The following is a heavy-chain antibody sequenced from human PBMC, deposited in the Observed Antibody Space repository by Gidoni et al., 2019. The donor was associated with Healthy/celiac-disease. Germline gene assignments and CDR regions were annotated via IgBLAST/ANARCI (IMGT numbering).Heavy chain of an antibody. Sequence: EVQLLASGGGLVQPGGSLRLSCAASGFTFSSYAMSWVRQAPGKGLEWVSTMSGSGGSTYYADSVKGRFTISRDNSKNTLYLQMNSLRAEDTAVYYCAKAQSEWELLGEFDYWGQGTLVTVSS. J-gene: IGHJ4*02. D-gene: IGHD1-26*01. CDR1: GFTFSSYA. CDR2: MSGSGGST. CDR3: AKAQSEWELLGEFDY. V-gene: IGHV3-23*01.